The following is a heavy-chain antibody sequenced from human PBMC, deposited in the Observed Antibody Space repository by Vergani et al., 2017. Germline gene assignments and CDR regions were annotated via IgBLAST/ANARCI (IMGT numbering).Heavy chain of an antibody. CDR3: ARGTSQETYYYDSSGYVY. CDR2: IIPIFGTA. D-gene: IGHD3-22*01. V-gene: IGHV1-69*13. CDR1: GGTFSSCA. Sequence: QVQLVQSGAEVKKPGSSVKVSCKASGGTFSSCAISWVRQAPGQGLEWMGRIIPIFGTANYAQKFQGRVTITADESTSTAYMELSSLRSEDTAVYYCARGTSQETYYYDSSGYVYWGQGTLVTVSS. J-gene: IGHJ4*02.